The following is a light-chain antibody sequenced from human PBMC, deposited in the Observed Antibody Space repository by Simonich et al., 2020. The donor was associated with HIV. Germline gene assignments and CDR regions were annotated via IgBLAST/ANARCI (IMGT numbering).Light chain of an antibody. Sequence: ELVMTQSPATLSVSPGERATFSCRASQGVSSDLTWYQQKLGQAPRRLLYGASARATGIPARFSGSGSGTEFTLTISSMQSEDFAVYYCQQYNNWPPLTFGGGTKVEIK. J-gene: IGKJ4*01. CDR1: QGVSSD. V-gene: IGKV3-15*01. CDR3: QQYNNWPPLT. CDR2: GAS.